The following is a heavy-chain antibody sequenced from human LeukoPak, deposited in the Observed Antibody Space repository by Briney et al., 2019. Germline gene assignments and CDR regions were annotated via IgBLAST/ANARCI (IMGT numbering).Heavy chain of an antibody. CDR1: GFSFTSYW. Sequence: GESLKISCKASGFSFTSYWISWVRQKPGKGLEWMGRIDPSDSSTNYSPSLQGHVTISADKSIITASLQWSSLKASDTAMYYCARQRGVGALDMWGQGTLVTVSS. CDR3: ARQRGVGALDM. J-gene: IGHJ3*02. CDR2: IDPSDSST. V-gene: IGHV5-10-1*01.